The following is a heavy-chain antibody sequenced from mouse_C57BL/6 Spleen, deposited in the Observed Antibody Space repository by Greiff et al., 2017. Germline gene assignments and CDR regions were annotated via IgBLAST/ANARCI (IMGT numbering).Heavy chain of an antibody. J-gene: IGHJ2*01. CDR1: GYTFTDYY. Sequence: VQLQQSGPVLVKPGASVKMSCKASGYTFTDYYMNWVKQSHGKSLEWIGVINPYNGGTSYNQKFKGKATLTVDKSSSTAYMELNSLTSEDSAVYYCAREGYDPYYFDYWGQGTTRTVSS. CDR2: INPYNGGT. D-gene: IGHD2-2*01. V-gene: IGHV1-19*01. CDR3: AREGYDPYYFDY.